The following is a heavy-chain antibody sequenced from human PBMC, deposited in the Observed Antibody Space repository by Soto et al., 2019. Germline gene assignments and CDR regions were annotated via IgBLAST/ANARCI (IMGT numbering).Heavy chain of an antibody. CDR1: GFTFSSYA. J-gene: IGHJ4*02. Sequence: EVQLVESGGGLVQPGGSLRLSCAAYGFTFSSYAMHWVRQAPGKGLEYVSAISSNEGSTYYANTVKGRFTISRDNSKNTLYLQMGSLGTEDMAVYYCARGGLYIAVAGRTFDYWGQGTLVTVSS. CDR2: ISSNEGST. D-gene: IGHD6-19*01. V-gene: IGHV3-64*01. CDR3: ARGGLYIAVAGRTFDY.